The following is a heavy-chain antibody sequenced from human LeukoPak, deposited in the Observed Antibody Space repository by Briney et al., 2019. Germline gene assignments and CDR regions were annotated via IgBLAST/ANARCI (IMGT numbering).Heavy chain of an antibody. CDR2: ISSSSSTI. J-gene: IGHJ3*02. Sequence: GGSLRLSCAASGFTFSSYSMNWVLQAPGKGLEWVSYISSSSSTIYYADSVKGRFTISRDNSKNTLYLQMNSLRAEDTAVYYCAKHRYRSSTSCYAGAFDIWGQGTMVTVSS. V-gene: IGHV3-48*01. D-gene: IGHD2-2*01. CDR3: AKHRYRSSTSCYAGAFDI. CDR1: GFTFSSYS.